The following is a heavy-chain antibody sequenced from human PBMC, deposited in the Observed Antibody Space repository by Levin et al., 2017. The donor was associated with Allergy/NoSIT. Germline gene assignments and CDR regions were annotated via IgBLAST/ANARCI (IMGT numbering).Heavy chain of an antibody. Sequence: NASETLSLTCAVSGYSISSGDYWGWVRQPPGRGLEYIGSVYHSGRTNYNPSLKSRVSILVDTSKNQFSLKLSSVTAADTAVYYCARARYSSGWYAYYFDNWGQGALVAVSS. CDR3: ARARYSSGWYAYYFDN. D-gene: IGHD6-19*01. V-gene: IGHV4-38-2*01. CDR2: VYHSGRT. J-gene: IGHJ4*02. CDR1: GYSISSGDY.